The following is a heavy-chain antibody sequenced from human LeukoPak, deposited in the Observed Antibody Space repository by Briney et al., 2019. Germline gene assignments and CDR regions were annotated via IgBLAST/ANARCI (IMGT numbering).Heavy chain of an antibody. V-gene: IGHV3-30*02. D-gene: IGHD5-12*01. CDR1: GFTFSSYG. J-gene: IGHJ4*02. Sequence: GGSLRLSCAASGFTFSSYGMHWVRQAPGKGLEWVAFIRYDGSNKYYAASVKGRFTSSRDNPKNTLYLQMNGLRVEDTAVYYCAKDLQTWPRFPDYWGQGTLVTVSS. CDR3: AKDLQTWPRFPDY. CDR2: IRYDGSNK.